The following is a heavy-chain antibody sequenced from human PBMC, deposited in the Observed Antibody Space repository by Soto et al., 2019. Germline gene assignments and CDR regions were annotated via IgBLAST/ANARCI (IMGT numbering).Heavy chain of an antibody. Sequence: SVEVSCKASGYTFTGYYIHWVRQAPGQGLEWMGWINPNSGGTNYAQKFQGWVTMTRDTSISTAYMELSRLRSDDTAVYYCARSEQYSRSPYNWFAPWGQGTLVTVSS. CDR3: ARSEQYSRSPYNWFAP. J-gene: IGHJ5*02. D-gene: IGHD6-6*01. CDR1: GYTFTGYY. V-gene: IGHV1-2*04. CDR2: INPNSGGT.